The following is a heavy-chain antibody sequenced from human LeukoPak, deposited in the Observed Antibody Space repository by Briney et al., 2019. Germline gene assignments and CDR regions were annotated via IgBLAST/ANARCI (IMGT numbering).Heavy chain of an antibody. CDR3: ARRLTQYDCFDP. CDR2: TYYRSTWYN. J-gene: IGHJ5*02. V-gene: IGHV6-1*01. Sequence: PSQTLSLTCAISGDSVSSNSVTWNWIRQSPSRGLEWLGRTYYRSTWYNDYAVSVRGRITVNPDTSKNQFSLHLNSVTPEDTAVYYCARRLTQYDCFDPWGQGILFTVSS. D-gene: IGHD2-2*01. CDR1: GDSVSSNSVT.